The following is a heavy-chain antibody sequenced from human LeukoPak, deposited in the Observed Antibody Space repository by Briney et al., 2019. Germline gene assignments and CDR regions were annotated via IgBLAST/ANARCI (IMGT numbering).Heavy chain of an antibody. CDR2: NKYDGTTK. D-gene: IGHD3-16*01. Sequence: GGSLRLSCEASGFSLSGSRMHWVRQAPGKGLMWVSQNKYDGTTKNYADSVRGRFTISRDNAKNTLYLHMNDLRAEDTAVYYCARSDYFHNWGQGTMVVVST. CDR3: ARSDYFHN. CDR1: GFSLSGSR. V-gene: IGHV3-74*01. J-gene: IGHJ3*02.